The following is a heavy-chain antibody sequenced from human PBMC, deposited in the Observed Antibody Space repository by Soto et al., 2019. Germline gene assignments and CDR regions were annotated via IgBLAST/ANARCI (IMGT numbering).Heavy chain of an antibody. D-gene: IGHD2-21*02. V-gene: IGHV4-30-2*01. CDR2: IYHSGST. CDR1: GGSISRGGYS. CDR3: ARYPSDFWFDP. J-gene: IGHJ5*02. Sequence: SETLSLTCAVSGGSISRGGYSWSWIRQPPGKGLEWIGYIYHSGSTYYNPSLKSRVTISVDRSKNQFSLKLSSVTAADTAVYYCARYPSDFWFDPWGQGTLVTVSS.